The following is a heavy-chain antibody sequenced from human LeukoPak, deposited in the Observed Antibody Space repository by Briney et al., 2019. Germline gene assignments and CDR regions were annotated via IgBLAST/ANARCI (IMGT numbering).Heavy chain of an antibody. V-gene: IGHV4-61*02. CDR3: ARRIGRTYGMDV. CDR1: GGSISSGDYY. J-gene: IGHJ6*02. Sequence: SETLSLTCTVSGGSISSGDYYWSWIRQPPGKGLEWIGRIYTSGSTNYNPSLKSRVTMSVDTSKNQFSLKLSSVTAADTAVYYCARRIGRTYGMDVWGQGTTVTVSS. CDR2: IYTSGST. D-gene: IGHD1-26*01.